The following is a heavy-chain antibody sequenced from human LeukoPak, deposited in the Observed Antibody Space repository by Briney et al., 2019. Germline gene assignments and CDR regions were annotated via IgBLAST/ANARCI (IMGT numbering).Heavy chain of an antibody. D-gene: IGHD2-2*01. J-gene: IGHJ3*02. CDR3: ARSVPSTSTYRNPIDI. V-gene: IGHV3-30*03. Sequence: GGSLRLSCAASGFTFSSYGMHWVRQAPGKGLEWVAVISYDGSNKYYADSVKGRFTISRDNSKNSLYLQMNSLRTEDTAVYYCARSVPSTSTYRNPIDIWGQGTMVTVSS. CDR2: ISYDGSNK. CDR1: GFTFSSYG.